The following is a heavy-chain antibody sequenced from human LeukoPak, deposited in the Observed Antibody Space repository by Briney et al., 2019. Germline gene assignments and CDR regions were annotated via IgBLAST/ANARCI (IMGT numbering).Heavy chain of an antibody. CDR2: INAGNGNT. D-gene: IGHD3-22*01. CDR3: ARNRLDYYDSSGYSLIDY. J-gene: IGHJ4*02. V-gene: IGHV1-3*01. CDR1: GYTFTSYA. Sequence: ASVKVSCKASGYTFTSYAMHWVRQAPGQRLEWMGWINAGNGNTKYSQKFQGRVTITRDTSASTAYMELSSLRSEDTAVYYCARNRLDYYDSSGYSLIDYWGQGTLVTVSS.